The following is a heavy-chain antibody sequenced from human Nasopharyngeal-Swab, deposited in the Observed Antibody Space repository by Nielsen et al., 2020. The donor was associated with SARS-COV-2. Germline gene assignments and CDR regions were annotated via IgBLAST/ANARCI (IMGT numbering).Heavy chain of an antibody. V-gene: IGHV3-64*01. CDR1: GFTFSSYE. D-gene: IGHD5-24*01. CDR3: ARGWRWADDY. J-gene: IGHJ4*02. Sequence: LKISCAASGFTFSSYELNWVRQAPGKGLEYVSDISSNGGSTYYANSVKGRFTISRDNSKNTLYLQMGSLRAEDMAVYYCARGWRWADDYWGQGTLVTVSS. CDR2: ISSNGGST.